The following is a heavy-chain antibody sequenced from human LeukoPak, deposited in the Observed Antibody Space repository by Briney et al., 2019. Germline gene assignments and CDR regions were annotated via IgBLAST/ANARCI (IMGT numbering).Heavy chain of an antibody. CDR2: IYTSGST. CDR3: ARQYSSSWGIYNWFDP. V-gene: IGHV4-4*09. D-gene: IGHD6-13*01. J-gene: IGHJ5*02. CDR1: GGSISSYY. Sequence: PSETLSLTCTVSGGSISSYYWSWIRQPPGKGLEWIEYIYTSGSTNYNPSLKSRVTISVDTSKNQFSLKLSSVTAADTAVYYCARQYSSSWGIYNWFDPWGQGTLVTVSS.